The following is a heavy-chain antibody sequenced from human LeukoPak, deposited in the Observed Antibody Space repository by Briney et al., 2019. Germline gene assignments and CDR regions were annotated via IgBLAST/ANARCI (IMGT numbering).Heavy chain of an antibody. V-gene: IGHV3-23*01. CDR2: ISGSGGST. J-gene: IGHJ4*02. D-gene: IGHD2-2*01. Sequence: PGGSLRHSCAASGFTFSSYAMSWVRQAPGKGLEWVSAISGSGGSTYYADSVKGRFTISRDNSKNTLYLQMNSLRAEDTAVYYCAKVPDIVVVPAGPFDYWGQGTLVTVSS. CDR1: GFTFSSYA. CDR3: AKVPDIVVVPAGPFDY.